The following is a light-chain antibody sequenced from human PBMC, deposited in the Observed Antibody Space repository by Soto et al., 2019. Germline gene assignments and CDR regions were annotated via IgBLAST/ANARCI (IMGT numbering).Light chain of an antibody. Sequence: DIQMTQSPSSLSASVGDRVTITCRASQSISSYLNWYHQKPGKAPKLLIYAASSLEGGVPSRFSGSGSGREFTLTISSLQPEDFATYYCQQNFSNPGTFGQGTKVDI. CDR1: QSISSY. V-gene: IGKV1-39*01. CDR3: QQNFSNPGT. J-gene: IGKJ1*01. CDR2: AAS.